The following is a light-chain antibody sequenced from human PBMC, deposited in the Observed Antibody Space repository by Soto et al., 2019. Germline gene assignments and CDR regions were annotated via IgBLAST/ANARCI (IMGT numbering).Light chain of an antibody. CDR3: TSYTISSTWV. CDR1: GSDVGRYNY. V-gene: IGLV2-14*01. CDR2: EVS. J-gene: IGLJ3*02. Sequence: QSVLTQPACVSGSPGQSITISCTGTGSDVGRYNYVSWYQHHPGKVPKLMIYEVSNRPSGVSIRFSGSKSGNTASLTISGLQAEDEADYYCTSYTISSTWVFGGGTKVTV.